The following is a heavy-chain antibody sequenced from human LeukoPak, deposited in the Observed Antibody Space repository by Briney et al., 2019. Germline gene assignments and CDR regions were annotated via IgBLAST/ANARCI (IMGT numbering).Heavy chain of an antibody. V-gene: IGHV1-18*01. D-gene: IGHD2-21*02. CDR3: ARKLAYCGGDCFGGWFDP. J-gene: IGHJ5*02. CDR1: GYTFTSYG. CDR2: ISAYNGNT. Sequence: ASVKVSCKASGYTFTSYGISWVRQAPGQGLEWMGWISAYNGNTNYAQKLQGRVTMTTDTSTSTAYMELRSLRSDDTAVYYCARKLAYCGGDCFGGWFDPWGQGTLVTVSS.